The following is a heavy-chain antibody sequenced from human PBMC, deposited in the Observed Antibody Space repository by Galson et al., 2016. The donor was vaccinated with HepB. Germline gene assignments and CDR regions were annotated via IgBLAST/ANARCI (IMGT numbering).Heavy chain of an antibody. V-gene: IGHV4-4*02. Sequence: SETLSLTCAVSGGSISSSNWRSWVRQPPERGLEWIGQIYHTGVTNYNPSLTSRVSISVDKSKNQFSLTLNSVTAADTAVYYCARVVPAAIASHFDFWGQGTLVSVSS. D-gene: IGHD2-2*01. J-gene: IGHJ4*02. CDR2: IYHTGVT. CDR1: GGSISSSNW. CDR3: ARVVPAAIASHFDF.